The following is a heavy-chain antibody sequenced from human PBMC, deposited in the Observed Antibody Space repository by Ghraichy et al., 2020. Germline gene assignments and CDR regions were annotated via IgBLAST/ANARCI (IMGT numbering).Heavy chain of an antibody. CDR3: ARRPLAATGTGGGPFDY. CDR2: IYYSGST. V-gene: IGHV4-59*01. D-gene: IGHD6-13*01. J-gene: IGHJ4*02. CDR1: GGSISSYF. Sequence: SETLSLTCTVSGGSISSYFWSWIRQPPGKGLEWIGYIYYSGSTDYTPSLKSRVTISLDTSKNQFSLKLSSVTAADTAVYYCARRPLAATGTGGGPFDYWGQGTLVTVSS.